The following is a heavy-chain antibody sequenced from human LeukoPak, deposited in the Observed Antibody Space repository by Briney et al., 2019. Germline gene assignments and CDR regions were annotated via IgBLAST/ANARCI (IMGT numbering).Heavy chain of an antibody. CDR2: INSDSGGA. CDR3: ARELVATINY. J-gene: IGHJ4*02. V-gene: IGHV1-2*02. D-gene: IGHD5-24*01. CDR1: GYTLAGCY. Sequence: ASLKVSCQGCGYTLAGCYMCCVRKALRHGREWRGRINSDSGGANYAQRFQGRVTMAGDTSISTAYMALSRLRSAGTSVYYCARELVATINYGGQGTRVSVSS.